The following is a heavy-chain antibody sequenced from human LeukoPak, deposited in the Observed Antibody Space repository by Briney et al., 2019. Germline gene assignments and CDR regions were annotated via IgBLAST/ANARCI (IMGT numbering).Heavy chain of an antibody. J-gene: IGHJ4*02. CDR1: GYIFSNYW. CDR3: ARGGSSTWYGEFDY. Sequence: GESLKISCEASGYIFSNYWIGWVRPMPGRGLEWMGIIYPGDSDTKYNPSFQGQVTISADKSLSTAYLQCNSLKASDTAMYYCARGGSSTWYGEFDYWGQGTLVTVSS. V-gene: IGHV5-51*01. CDR2: IYPGDSDT. D-gene: IGHD6-13*01.